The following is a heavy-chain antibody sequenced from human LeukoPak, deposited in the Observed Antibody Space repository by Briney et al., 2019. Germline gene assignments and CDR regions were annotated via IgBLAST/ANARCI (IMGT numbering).Heavy chain of an antibody. V-gene: IGHV4-59*01. CDR2: IYYSGST. J-gene: IGHJ4*02. CDR1: GGSISSYC. CDR3: ARDSSDYGDYGFDY. Sequence: SETLSLTCTVSGGSISSYCWSWIRQPPGKGLEWIGYIYYSGSTNYNPSLKSRVTISVDTSKNQFSLKLSSVTAADTAVYYCARDSSDYGDYGFDYWGQGTLVTVSS. D-gene: IGHD4-17*01.